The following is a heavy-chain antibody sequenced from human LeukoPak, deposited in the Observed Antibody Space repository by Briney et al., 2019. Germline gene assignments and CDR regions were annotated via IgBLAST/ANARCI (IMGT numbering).Heavy chain of an antibody. D-gene: IGHD5-24*01. Sequence: GGSLRLSCAASGFTFSSYAMGWVRQAPGKGLEWVSAVSGSGGNTYYADSVKGRFTISRDNSKNTLYLQMNSLRAEDTAVYYCAKREMSTSYYFDCWGQGTLVTVSS. CDR2: VSGSGGNT. CDR3: AKREMSTSYYFDC. J-gene: IGHJ4*02. CDR1: GFTFSSYA. V-gene: IGHV3-23*01.